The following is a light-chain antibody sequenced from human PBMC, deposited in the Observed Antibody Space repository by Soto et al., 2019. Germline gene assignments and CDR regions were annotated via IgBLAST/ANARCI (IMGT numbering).Light chain of an antibody. Sequence: QSALTQPASVSGSPGQSITISCTGTRRDVGVFNYVSWYQQHPGEAPKLLIFDVTYRPSGVSTRFSGSKSGSTASLTISGLQAEDEADYYCSSYTDTSTVIFGGGTKLTVI. V-gene: IGLV2-14*03. CDR1: RRDVGVFNY. J-gene: IGLJ2*01. CDR3: SSYTDTSTVI. CDR2: DVT.